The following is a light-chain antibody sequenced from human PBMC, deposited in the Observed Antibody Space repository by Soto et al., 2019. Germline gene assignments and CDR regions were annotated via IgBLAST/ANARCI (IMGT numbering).Light chain of an antibody. CDR1: QSVSSSY. Sequence: SPGTLSLSPGERATLSCRASQSVSSSYLAWYQQKPGQAPRLLIYGASSRATGIPDRFSGSGSGTDFTLTISRLEPEDFAVYYCQQYGSSWITFGQGTRLEIK. CDR2: GAS. CDR3: QQYGSSWIT. V-gene: IGKV3-20*01. J-gene: IGKJ5*01.